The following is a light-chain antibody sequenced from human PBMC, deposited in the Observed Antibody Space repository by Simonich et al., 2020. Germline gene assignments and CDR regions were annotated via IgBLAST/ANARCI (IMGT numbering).Light chain of an antibody. J-gene: IGLJ2*01. CDR1: NIGSKS. Sequence: SYVLTQPPSVSVAPGKTARITCGGNNIGSKSVHWYQQKPGKAPVLVVYDDRDRPSGHPGRFSGSNSGNTATLAISRVEAGGEADYYCQVWDSSSDHVVFGGGTKLTVL. CDR2: DDR. V-gene: IGLV3-21*03. CDR3: QVWDSSSDHVV.